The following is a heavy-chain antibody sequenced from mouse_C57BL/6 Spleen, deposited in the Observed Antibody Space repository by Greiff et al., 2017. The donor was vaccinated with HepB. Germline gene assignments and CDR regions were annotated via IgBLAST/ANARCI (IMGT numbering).Heavy chain of an antibody. D-gene: IGHD1-1*01. CDR2: ISSGGDYI. J-gene: IGHJ2*01. V-gene: IGHV5-9-1*02. CDR1: GFTFSSYA. CDR3: TRTTVVGGYFDY. Sequence: EVKVVESGEGLVKPGGSLKLSCAASGFTFSSYAMSWVRQTPEKRLEWVAYISSGGDYIYYADTVKGRFTISRDNARNTLYLQMSSLKSEDTAMYYCTRTTVVGGYFDYWGQGTTLTVSS.